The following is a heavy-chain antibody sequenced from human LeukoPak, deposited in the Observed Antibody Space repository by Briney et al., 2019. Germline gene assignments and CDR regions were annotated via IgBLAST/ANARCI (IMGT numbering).Heavy chain of an antibody. V-gene: IGHV1-18*01. CDR2: ISAYTGNP. CDR1: GYTFNSYG. J-gene: IGHJ6*02. Sequence: GASVKVSCKASGYTFNSYGISWVRQAPGQGLKWMGWISAYTGNPNYAQKLQGRVTMTTDTSTSTAYMELRSLRSDDTAVYYCAREPFDYDILTGYSVSYGMDVWGQGTTVTVSS. CDR3: AREPFDYDILTGYSVSYGMDV. D-gene: IGHD3-9*01.